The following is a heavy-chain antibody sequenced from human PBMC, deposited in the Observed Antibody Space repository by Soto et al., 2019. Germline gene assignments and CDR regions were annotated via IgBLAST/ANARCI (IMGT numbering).Heavy chain of an antibody. D-gene: IGHD3-10*01. CDR3: AKDRGPYGGHHDAFDI. J-gene: IGHJ3*02. CDR2: ISYDGSNK. CDR1: GFTSSSYG. V-gene: IGHV3-30*18. Sequence: PGGSLRLSCAASGFTSSSYGMHWVRQAPGKGLEWVAVISYDGSNKYYADSVKGRFTISRDNSKNTLYLQMNSLRAEDTAVYYCAKDRGPYGGHHDAFDIWGQGTMVTVSS.